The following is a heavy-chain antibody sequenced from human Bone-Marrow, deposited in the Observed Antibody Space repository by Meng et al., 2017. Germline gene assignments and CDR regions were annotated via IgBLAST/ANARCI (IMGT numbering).Heavy chain of an antibody. CDR3: ASSNCDGDCYLDY. Sequence: EGQFVETGVGLIQPGGSLRLSCAASGFTVNRKYMTWVRQAPGKGLEWVSVIYSAGNTIYADSVKGRFTISRDNSKNTLFLQMNSLRAEDTAVYYCASSNCDGDCYLDYWGRGLLVTVSS. V-gene: IGHV3-53*02. J-gene: IGHJ4*02. D-gene: IGHD2-21*02. CDR2: IYSAGNT. CDR1: GFTVNRKY.